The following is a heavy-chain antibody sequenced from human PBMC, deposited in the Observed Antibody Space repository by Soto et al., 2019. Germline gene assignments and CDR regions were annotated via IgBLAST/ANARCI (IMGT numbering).Heavy chain of an antibody. D-gene: IGHD6-6*01. CDR3: ARRSRSSSSECDY. V-gene: IGHV1-18*04. Sequence: ASVKVSCKASGYTFTSYGIIGVRQAPGQGLERMGWISAYNGNTNYAQRLQGRVTMTTDTSTSTAYMELRSLRSDDTSVYYCARRSRSSSSECDYWRQGPMGNLST. J-gene: IGHJ4*02. CDR1: GYTFTSYG. CDR2: ISAYNGNT.